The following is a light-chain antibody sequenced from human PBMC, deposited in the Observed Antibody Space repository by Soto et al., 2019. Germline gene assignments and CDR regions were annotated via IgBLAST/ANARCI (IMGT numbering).Light chain of an antibody. V-gene: IGKV1-5*03. CDR1: QSISNW. CDR2: KTS. J-gene: IGKJ4*01. CDR3: QQYKSFSLT. Sequence: DIQMTQSPSTLPASVGDRVTITCRASQSISNWLAWYQQKPGKAPKLLIYKTSNLDSGVPSRFSGSGSGTEFSLTISSLQPDDFATYYCQQYKSFSLTFGGGTKVDIK.